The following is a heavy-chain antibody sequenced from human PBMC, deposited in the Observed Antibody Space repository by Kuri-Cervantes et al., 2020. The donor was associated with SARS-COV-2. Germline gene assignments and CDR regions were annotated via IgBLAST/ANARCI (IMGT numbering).Heavy chain of an antibody. CDR3: ARSTSFRRLVVISQWGAFEI. V-gene: IGHV1-2*04. Sequence: ASVKVSCKASGYTFTGYYMHWVRQAPGQGLEWMGWINPSSGGTNYAQKFQGWVTMTRDTSISTVYMELSRLRSDDTAAYYCARSTSFRRLVVISQWGAFEIWGQGTMVTVSS. J-gene: IGHJ3*02. CDR2: INPSSGGT. D-gene: IGHD3-22*01. CDR1: GYTFTGYY.